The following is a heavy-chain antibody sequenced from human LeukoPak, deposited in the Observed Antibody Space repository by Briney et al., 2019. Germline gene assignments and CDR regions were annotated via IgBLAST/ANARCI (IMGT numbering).Heavy chain of an antibody. J-gene: IGHJ6*02. CDR3: ARGLRDRYSMDG. CDR1: GFTFSSYA. Sequence: PGGSLRLSWAASGFTFSSYAMHWVRQAPGKGLEWVAVISYDGSNKYYADSVKGRFTISRDNSKNTLYLQMNSLRAEDTAMYYCARGLRDRYSMDGWGQGTTVTVSS. V-gene: IGHV3-30-3*01. CDR2: ISYDGSNK.